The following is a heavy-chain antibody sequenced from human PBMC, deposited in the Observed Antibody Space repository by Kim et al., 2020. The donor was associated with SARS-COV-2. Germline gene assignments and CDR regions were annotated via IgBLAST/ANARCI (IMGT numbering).Heavy chain of an antibody. V-gene: IGHV1-8*01. Sequence: ASVKVSCKASGYTFTSYDINWVRQATGQGLELIGWMNPNSGNTGYAQKFQGRVTMTRNTSISTAYMELSSLRSEDTAVYYCAREGGFWLGRRAFDIWGQGTMVTVSS. CDR3: AREGGFWLGRRAFDI. CDR1: GYTFTSYD. D-gene: IGHD3-9*01. CDR2: MNPNSGNT. J-gene: IGHJ3*02.